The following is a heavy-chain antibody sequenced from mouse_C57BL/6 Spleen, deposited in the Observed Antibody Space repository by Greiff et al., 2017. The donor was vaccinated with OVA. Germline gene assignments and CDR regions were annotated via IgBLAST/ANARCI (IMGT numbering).Heavy chain of an antibody. CDR3: ARGDGYYPY. D-gene: IGHD2-3*01. J-gene: IGHJ3*01. V-gene: IGHV3-6*01. CDR2: ISYDGSN. CDR1: GYSITSGYY. Sequence: ESGPGLVKPSQSLSLTCSVTGYSITSGYYWNWIRQFPGNKLEWMGYISYDGSNNYNPSLKNRISITRDTSKNQFFLKLNSVTTEDTATYYCARGDGYYPYWGQGTLVTVSA.